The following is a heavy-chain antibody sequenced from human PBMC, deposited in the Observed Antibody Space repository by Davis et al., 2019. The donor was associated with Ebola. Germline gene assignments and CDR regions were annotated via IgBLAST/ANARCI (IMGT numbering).Heavy chain of an antibody. D-gene: IGHD4/OR15-4a*01. J-gene: IGHJ6*02. CDR2: IYTSGST. CDR1: GGSISSGGYY. V-gene: IGHV4-61*02. CDR3: ARDRHPNYGISLTLRYGMDV. Sequence: PSETLSLTCTVSGGSISSGGYYWSWIRQPAGKGLEWIGRIYTSGSTNYNPSLKSRVTMSVDTSKNQFSLKLSSVTAADTAVYYCARDRHPNYGISLTLRYGMDVWGQGTTITVSS.